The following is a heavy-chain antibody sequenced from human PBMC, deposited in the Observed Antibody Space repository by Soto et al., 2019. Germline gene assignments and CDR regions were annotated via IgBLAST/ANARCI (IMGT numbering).Heavy chain of an antibody. V-gene: IGHV1-3*01. D-gene: IGHD3-16*02. Sequence: ASVKVSCKASGYTFTSYAMHWVRQAPGQRLEWMGWINVGNGNTKYSQKFQGRVTITRDTSASTAYMELNSLRAEDTAVYYCSKDLDGLQGLVDSSFCFDYWGQGTLVTVSS. CDR3: SKDLDGLQGLVDSSFCFDY. J-gene: IGHJ4*02. CDR1: GYTFTSYA. CDR2: INVGNGNT.